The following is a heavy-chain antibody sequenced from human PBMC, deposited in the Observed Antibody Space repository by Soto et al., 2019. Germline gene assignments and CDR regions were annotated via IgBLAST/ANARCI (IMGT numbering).Heavy chain of an antibody. CDR3: AGSIVVATYPERLIDY. J-gene: IGHJ4*02. CDR2: INHSGST. Sequence: SETLSLTCAGYGGSFSGYYWSWIRQPPGKGLEWIGEINHSGSTNYNPSLKSRVTISVDTSKNQFSLKLSSVTAADTAVYYCAGSIVVATYPERLIDYWCPGTLVTVSS. V-gene: IGHV4-34*01. D-gene: IGHD1-26*01. CDR1: GGSFSGYY.